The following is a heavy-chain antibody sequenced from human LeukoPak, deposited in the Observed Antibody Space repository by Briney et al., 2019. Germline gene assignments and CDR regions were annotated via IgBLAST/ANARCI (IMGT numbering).Heavy chain of an antibody. V-gene: IGHV4-34*01. Sequence: SETLSLTCAVYGGSFSGYYWSWIRQPPGKGLEWIGEINHSGSTNYNPSLKCRVTISVDTSKNQFSLKLSSVTAADTAVYYCARDHFGISIWGQGTMVTVSS. CDR3: ARDHFGISI. CDR1: GGSFSGYY. CDR2: INHSGST. J-gene: IGHJ3*02. D-gene: IGHD3-10*01.